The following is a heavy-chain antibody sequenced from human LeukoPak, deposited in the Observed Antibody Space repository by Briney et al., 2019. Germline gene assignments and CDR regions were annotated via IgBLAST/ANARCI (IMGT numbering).Heavy chain of an antibody. D-gene: IGHD6-13*01. CDR3: ACPYRSRFDY. CDR2: ITNSGSDI. J-gene: IGHJ4*02. Sequence: GGSLRLSCVVSGFTFSDFHRSWLRQAPGKGLEWISYITNSGSDIEYADSVKGRFTISWDNAKKSLYLEMNTLRAEDTAIYYCACPYRSRFDYWGQGTLVTVSS. V-gene: IGHV3-11*01. CDR1: GFTFSDFH.